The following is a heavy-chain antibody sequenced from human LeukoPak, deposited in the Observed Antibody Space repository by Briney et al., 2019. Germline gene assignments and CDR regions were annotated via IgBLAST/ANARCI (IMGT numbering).Heavy chain of an antibody. CDR3: AREASGSLFDY. J-gene: IGHJ4*02. CDR1: GGSISSGDYY. D-gene: IGHD1-26*01. V-gene: IGHV4-30-4*01. Sequence: SETLSLTCTVSGGSISSGDYYWSWIRQPPGKGLEWIGYIYYSGSTYYNPSLKSRVTISVDTSKNQFSLKLSSVTAADTAVYYCAREASGSLFDYWGQGTLVTVSS. CDR2: IYYSGST.